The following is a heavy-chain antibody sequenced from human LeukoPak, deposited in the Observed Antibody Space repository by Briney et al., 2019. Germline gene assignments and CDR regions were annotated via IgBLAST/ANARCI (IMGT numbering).Heavy chain of an antibody. CDR3: ARVLPAARYFDY. CDR2: INPSGGST. CDR1: GYTFTSYY. V-gene: IGHV1-46*01. D-gene: IGHD2-2*01. Sequence: ASVKVSCKASGYTFTSYYMHWVRQAPGQGLEWMGIINPSGGSTSCAQKFQGRVTMTRDTSTSTVYMELSSLRSEDTAVYYCARVLPAARYFDYWGQGTLVTVSS. J-gene: IGHJ4*02.